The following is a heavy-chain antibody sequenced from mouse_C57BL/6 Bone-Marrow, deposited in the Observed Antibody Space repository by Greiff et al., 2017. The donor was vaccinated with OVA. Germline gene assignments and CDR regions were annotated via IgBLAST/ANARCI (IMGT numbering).Heavy chain of an antibody. J-gene: IGHJ4*01. CDR2: IDPSDSYT. CDR3: AMGELFYAMDD. Sequence: QVQLKQSGAELVRPGASVKLSCKASGYTFTGYWMHWVKKRPGQGLEWIGEIDPSDSYTNYNQKFKGKATLPVDQSSSTAYMQLNSLTSEDSAVFYCAMGELFYAMDDWGQGTSVTVSS. V-gene: IGHV1-69*02. CDR1: GYTFTGYW.